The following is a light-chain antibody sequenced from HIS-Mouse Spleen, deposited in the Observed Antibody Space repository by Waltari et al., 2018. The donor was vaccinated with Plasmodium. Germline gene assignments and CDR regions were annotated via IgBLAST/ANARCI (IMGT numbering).Light chain of an antibody. Sequence: SYELTQPPSVSVSPGQTARITCSGDALPKQYAYWYQQKSGQAPVLVIYEDSNRPSGIPERFSGSSSGTMATLTISGAQVEDEADYYCYSTDSSGTHRVFGGGTKLTVL. CDR3: YSTDSSGTHRV. CDR1: ALPKQY. J-gene: IGLJ3*02. CDR2: EDS. V-gene: IGLV3-10*01.